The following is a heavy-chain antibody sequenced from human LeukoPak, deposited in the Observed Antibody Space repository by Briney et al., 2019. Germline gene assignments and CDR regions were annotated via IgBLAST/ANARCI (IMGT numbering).Heavy chain of an antibody. CDR2: IHSDGST. J-gene: IGHJ4*02. CDR1: GFTVSSNY. D-gene: IGHD6-25*01. V-gene: IGHV3-53*01. Sequence: GGSLRLSCAASGFTVSSNYMSWVRQAPGKGLEWVSVIHSDGSTNYADSVKGRFTISRDNSKNTLYLQMNSLRVEDTAVYHCARQRVGYHLGGFDYWGQGALVTVSS. CDR3: ARQRVGYHLGGFDY.